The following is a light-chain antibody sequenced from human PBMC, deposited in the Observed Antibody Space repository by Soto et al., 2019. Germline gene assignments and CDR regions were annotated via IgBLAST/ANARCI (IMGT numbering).Light chain of an antibody. Sequence: EIVLTQSPGTLALSPGERATLSCRAIQSVSSSFLAWYQQKPGQAPSLLIYGASNRATGIPDRFSGSGSGTDFTLTISSLEPEDFAFYYCLLRSDWPPITFAQGTRLEI. CDR3: LLRSDWPPIT. CDR2: GAS. CDR1: QSVSSSF. J-gene: IGKJ5*01. V-gene: IGKV3D-20*02.